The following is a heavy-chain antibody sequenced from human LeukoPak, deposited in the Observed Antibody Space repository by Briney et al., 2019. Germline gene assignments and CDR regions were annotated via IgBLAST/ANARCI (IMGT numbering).Heavy chain of an antibody. D-gene: IGHD3-10*01. J-gene: IGHJ4*02. Sequence: GASVKVSCKASGYTFTSYGISWVRRAPGQGLEGMGWISAYNGNTNYAQKLQGRVTMTTDTSTSTAYMELRSLRSDDTAVYYCARATMVQGVITPPFDYWGQGTLVTVSS. CDR3: ARATMVQGVITPPFDY. CDR1: GYTFTSYG. V-gene: IGHV1-18*01. CDR2: ISAYNGNT.